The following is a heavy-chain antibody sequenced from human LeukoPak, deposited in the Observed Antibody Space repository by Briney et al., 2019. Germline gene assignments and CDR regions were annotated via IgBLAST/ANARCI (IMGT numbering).Heavy chain of an antibody. Sequence: ASVKVSCKASGYTFTNYGITWVRQAPGQGLEWMGWISPKRGGTTYAEKFEGGVTMTSDTAISTVYMELTSLRSDDTAFYYCAREVKVPGELLGGFDSWGQGSLVTVSS. D-gene: IGHD3-10*01. CDR1: GYTFTNYG. CDR3: AREVKVPGELLGGFDS. CDR2: ISPKRGGT. J-gene: IGHJ5*01. V-gene: IGHV1-2*02.